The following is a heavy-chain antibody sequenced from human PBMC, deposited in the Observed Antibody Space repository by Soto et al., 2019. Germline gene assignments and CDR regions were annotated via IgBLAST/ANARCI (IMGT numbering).Heavy chain of an antibody. CDR3: ARGIRSVIAAVGGDWFDP. Sequence: ASVKVSCKASGYTFTGYYMHWVRQAPGQGLEWMGWINPNSGGTNYAQKFQGWVTMTRDTSISTAYMELSRLRSDDTAVYYCARGIRSVIAAVGGDWFDPWGQGTLVTVSS. CDR2: INPNSGGT. J-gene: IGHJ5*02. V-gene: IGHV1-2*04. D-gene: IGHD6-6*01. CDR1: GYTFTGYY.